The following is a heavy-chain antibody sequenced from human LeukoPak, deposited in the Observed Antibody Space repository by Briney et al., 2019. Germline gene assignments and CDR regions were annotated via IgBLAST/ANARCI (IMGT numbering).Heavy chain of an antibody. D-gene: IGHD3-10*01. CDR2: IYPKSGGA. CDR1: GYTFTDYY. V-gene: IGHV1-2*02. J-gene: IGHJ5*02. Sequence: ASVKVSCKASGYTFTDYYIHWMRQAPGRGPEWMGWIYPKSGGANSAQKFQGRVTLTRDTSVSTTYMELTGLRSDDTAVYYCARMAGSGSLNWFDPWGQGALVTVSS. CDR3: ARMAGSGSLNWFDP.